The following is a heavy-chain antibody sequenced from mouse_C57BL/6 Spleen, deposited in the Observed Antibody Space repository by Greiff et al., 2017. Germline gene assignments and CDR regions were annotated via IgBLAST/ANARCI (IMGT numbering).Heavy chain of an antibody. D-gene: IGHD4-1*01. Sequence: EVNVVESGGDLVKPGGSLKLSCAASGFTFSSYGMSWVRQTPDKRLEWVATISSGGSYTYYPDSVKGRFTISRDNAKNTLYLQMSSLKSEDTAMYYCARHPLELGRGYFDYWGQGTTLTVSS. CDR3: ARHPLELGRGYFDY. CDR2: ISSGGSYT. CDR1: GFTFSSYG. V-gene: IGHV5-6*01. J-gene: IGHJ2*01.